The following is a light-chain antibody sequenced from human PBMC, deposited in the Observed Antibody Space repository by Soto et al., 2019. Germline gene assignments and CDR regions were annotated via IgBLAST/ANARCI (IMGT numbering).Light chain of an antibody. CDR3: SSYAGSNNLL. CDR2: EVS. V-gene: IGLV2-8*01. CDR1: SSDVGGYNY. J-gene: IGLJ2*01. Sequence: QSVLTQPPSASGSPGHSVTISCTGTSSDVGGYNYVSWYQQHPGKAPQLMIYEVSRRPSGVPDRFSGSKSGNTASLTVSWLQAEDEADYYCSSYAGSNNLLFGGGTKLTVL.